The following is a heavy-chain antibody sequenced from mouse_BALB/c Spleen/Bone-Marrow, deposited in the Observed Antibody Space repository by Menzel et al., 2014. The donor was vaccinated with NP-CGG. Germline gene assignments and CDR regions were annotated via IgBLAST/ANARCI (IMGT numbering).Heavy chain of an antibody. CDR2: IYPGDGDT. V-gene: IGHV1-80*01. J-gene: IGHJ4*01. Sequence: VKLQESGAELVRPGSSVKISCKASGYAFSSYWMNWVKQRPGQGLEWIGQIYPGDGDTNYNGNFKGKATLTADKSSSTAYMQLSSLTSEDSAVYFCARWYRDPHFAMDYWGPGTSVTVPS. CDR3: ARWYRDPHFAMDY. CDR1: GYAFSSYW. D-gene: IGHD2-14*01.